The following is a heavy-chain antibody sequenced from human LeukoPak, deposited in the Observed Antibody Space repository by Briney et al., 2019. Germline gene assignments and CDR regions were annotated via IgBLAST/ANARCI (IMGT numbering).Heavy chain of an antibody. Sequence: PSETLSLTCTVSGGSIKSYYWNWVRQPPGKGPEWIGNIYSSGSSNYNPSLRSRVTISVDTSKNQFSLKLTSVTAADTAVYYCARSPKGYCAHGVCRGDACDIWGQGTMVTVSS. J-gene: IGHJ3*02. CDR3: ARSPKGYCAHGVCRGDACDI. CDR2: IYSSGSS. V-gene: IGHV4-4*08. CDR1: GGSIKSYY. D-gene: IGHD2-8*01.